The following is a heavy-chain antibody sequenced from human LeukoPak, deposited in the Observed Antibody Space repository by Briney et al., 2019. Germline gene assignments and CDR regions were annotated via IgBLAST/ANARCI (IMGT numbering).Heavy chain of an antibody. CDR1: GYSISSGYY. CDR3: ARDLYSSGSSY. CDR2: IYYSGNT. J-gene: IGHJ4*02. V-gene: IGHV4-38-2*02. Sequence: SETLSLTCTVSGYSISSGYYWSWIRQPPGKGLEWVGYIYYSGNTYYNPSLKSRVTISVDTSKNQFSLKLSSVTAADTAVYYCARDLYSSGSSYWGQGTLVTVSS. D-gene: IGHD6-19*01.